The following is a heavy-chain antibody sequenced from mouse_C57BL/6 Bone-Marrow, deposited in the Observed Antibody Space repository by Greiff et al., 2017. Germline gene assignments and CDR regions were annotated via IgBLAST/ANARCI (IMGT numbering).Heavy chain of an antibody. V-gene: IGHV5-17*01. Sequence: DVHLVESGGGLVKPGGSLKLSCAASGFTFSDYGMHWVRQAPEKGLEWVAYISRGSSTIYYADTVKGRFTISRDHAKNTLFLQMTRLRSEDTAMYYCASHYYDYDGGFAYWGQGTLVTVSA. CDR1: GFTFSDYG. D-gene: IGHD2-4*01. CDR2: ISRGSSTI. J-gene: IGHJ3*01. CDR3: ASHYYDYDGGFAY.